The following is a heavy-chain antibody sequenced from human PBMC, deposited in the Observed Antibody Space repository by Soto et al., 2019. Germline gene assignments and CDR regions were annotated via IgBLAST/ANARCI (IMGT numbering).Heavy chain of an antibody. CDR3: ARTQCSSTRCYVGSWDY. D-gene: IGHD2-2*01. CDR1: GYTFTGYY. Sequence: QVQLVQSGAEVKKPGASVKVSCKASGYTFTGYYMHWVRQAPGQGLEWMGWIDPNSGGTNYALKFQGWVTMTRDTSISTGYMELSRLRSDDTAVYYCARTQCSSTRCYVGSWDYWGQGTLVTVSS. J-gene: IGHJ4*02. CDR2: IDPNSGGT. V-gene: IGHV1-2*04.